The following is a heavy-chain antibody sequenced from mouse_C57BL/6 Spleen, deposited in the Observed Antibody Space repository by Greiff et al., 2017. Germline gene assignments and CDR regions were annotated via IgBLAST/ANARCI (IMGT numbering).Heavy chain of an antibody. CDR1: GYTFTSYW. CDR2: IDPSDSYT. V-gene: IGHV1-69*01. D-gene: IGHD1-1*01. CDR3: ARGGGLREDY. J-gene: IGHJ2*01. Sequence: VKLQQPGAELVMPGASVKLSCTASGYTFTSYWMHWVKQRPGQGLEWIGEIDPSDSYTNYNHKFKGKSTLTVDKSSSTAYMQRSSLTSEDSAVYDCARGGGLREDYWGQGTTLTVSS.